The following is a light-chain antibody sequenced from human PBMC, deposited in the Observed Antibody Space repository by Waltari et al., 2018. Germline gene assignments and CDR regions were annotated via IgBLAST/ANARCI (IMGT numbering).Light chain of an antibody. CDR2: WAS. CDR1: QSLLYNSNDKNY. Sequence: DIVMTQSPDSLAVSLGERVTINCKSSQSLLYNSNDKNYLAWYQQKPGQPPKLLFYWASTRHSGVPDRFSGSGSATDFTLTISSLQAEDVAVYYCQQHGTLPATFGQGTKVEIK. V-gene: IGKV4-1*01. CDR3: QQHGTLPAT. J-gene: IGKJ1*01.